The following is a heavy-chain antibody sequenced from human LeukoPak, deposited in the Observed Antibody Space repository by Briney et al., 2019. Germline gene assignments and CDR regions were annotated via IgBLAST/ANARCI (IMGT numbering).Heavy chain of an antibody. V-gene: IGHV3-48*03. CDR3: AKYPSDSGY. CDR2: ISSSSATM. J-gene: IGHJ4*02. CDR1: GFTFKSYE. D-gene: IGHD1-26*01. Sequence: PGGSLTLSCAASGFTFKSYEMNWFRQAPGKGLEWVSYISSSSATMYYANSVKGRFTTSRDGAKNSLFLQMNSLRAEDTAIYYCAKYPSDSGYWGQGTLVTVSS.